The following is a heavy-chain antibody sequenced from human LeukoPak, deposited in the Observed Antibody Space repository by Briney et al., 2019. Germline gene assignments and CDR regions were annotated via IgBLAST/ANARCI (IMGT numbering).Heavy chain of an antibody. J-gene: IGHJ4*02. CDR1: GGSFSGYY. CDR3: ATYYDTGGYKFNY. Sequence: PSETLSLTCAVYGGSFSGYYWSWIRQPPGEGLEWIGEVYHSGNTNYNPSLKSRITMSVDKSKNQFSLELNSVTAADTAVYYCATYYDTGGYKFNYWGQGTLVTVSS. D-gene: IGHD3-22*01. CDR2: VYHSGNT. V-gene: IGHV4-34*10.